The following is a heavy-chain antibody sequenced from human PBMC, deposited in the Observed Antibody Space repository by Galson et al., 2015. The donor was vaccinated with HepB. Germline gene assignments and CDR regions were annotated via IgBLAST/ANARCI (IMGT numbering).Heavy chain of an antibody. CDR1: GFNFYNYW. CDR2: IKQDGSEK. D-gene: IGHD3-10*01. V-gene: IGHV3-7*03. J-gene: IGHJ4*02. CDR3: ARGFPLGSY. Sequence: SLRLSCAASGFNFYNYWMTWVRQAPGKGLEWVANIKQDGSEKYHVDSVKGRFTISRDNAKNLLYLQMNSLRAEDTAVYYCARGFPLGSYWGQGTLVTVSS.